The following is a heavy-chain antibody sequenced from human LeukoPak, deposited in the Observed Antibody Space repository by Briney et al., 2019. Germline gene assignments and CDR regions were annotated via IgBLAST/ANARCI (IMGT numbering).Heavy chain of an antibody. CDR1: GGSVRSYY. Sequence: SETLSLTCTVSGGSVRSYYWSWIRQPPGKGLEWIGHIYHSGSTNYNPSLKSRVTISVDTSKNQFSLKLSSVTAADTAVYYCARQVSGHLDVWGKGTTVTVSS. CDR2: IYHSGST. CDR3: ARQVSGHLDV. V-gene: IGHV4-59*02. J-gene: IGHJ6*04. D-gene: IGHD2-15*01.